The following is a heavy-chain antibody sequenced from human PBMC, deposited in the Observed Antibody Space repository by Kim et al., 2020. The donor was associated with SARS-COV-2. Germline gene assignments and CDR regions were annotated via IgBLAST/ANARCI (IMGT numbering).Heavy chain of an antibody. Sequence: SGPTLVNPTQTLTLTCTFSGFSLSTSGMCVSWIRQPPGKALEWLALIDWDDDKYYSTSLKTRLTISKDTSKNQVVLTMTNMDPVDTATYYCARSHDYGDSDAFDIWGQGTMVTVSS. V-gene: IGHV2-70*01. D-gene: IGHD4-17*01. CDR2: IDWDDDK. CDR3: ARSHDYGDSDAFDI. CDR1: GFSLSTSGMC. J-gene: IGHJ3*02.